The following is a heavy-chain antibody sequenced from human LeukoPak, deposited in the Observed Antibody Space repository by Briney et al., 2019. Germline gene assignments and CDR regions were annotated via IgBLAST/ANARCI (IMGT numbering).Heavy chain of an antibody. D-gene: IGHD4-17*01. CDR1: GFTFSSYA. V-gene: IGHV3-23*01. CDR3: TKDRSGGTTTTVMVA. Sequence: PGGSLRLSCAASGFTFSSYAMSWVRQAPGMGLEWVSAISSGGYNTYYADSVKGRFTISRDNSRNTLYLDMISLTAEDTALYYCTKDRSGGTTTTVMVAWGQGTLVTVSS. CDR2: ISSGGYNT. J-gene: IGHJ5*02.